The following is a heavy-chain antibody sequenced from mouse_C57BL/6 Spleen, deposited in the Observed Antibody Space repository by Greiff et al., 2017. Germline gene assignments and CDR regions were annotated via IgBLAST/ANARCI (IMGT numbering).Heavy chain of an antibody. D-gene: IGHD1-1*01. CDR3: ATGSSFHWYVDG. CDR2: ISSGSSTI. Sequence: EVMLVESGGGLVKPGGSLKLSCAASGFTFSDYGMPWVRQAPEKGLELVAYISSGSSTIYYADTVKGRFTISRDNAKNTLFLQMTSLGSEDTAMYYCATGSSFHWYVDGWSTGTTVTVSS. V-gene: IGHV5-17*01. J-gene: IGHJ1*03. CDR1: GFTFSDYG.